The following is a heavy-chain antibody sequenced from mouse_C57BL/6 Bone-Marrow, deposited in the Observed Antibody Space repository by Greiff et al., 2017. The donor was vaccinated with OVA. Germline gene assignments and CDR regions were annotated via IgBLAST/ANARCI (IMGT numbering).Heavy chain of an antibody. D-gene: IGHD2-3*01. CDR3: ARGGIYDGYYVDY. CDR1: GYTFTSYW. Sequence: QVQLQQPGAELVKPGASVKLSCKASGYTFTSYWMPWVKQRPGQGLEWIGMIHPNSGSTNYNEKFKSKATLTVDKSSSTAYMQLSSLTSEDSAVYYCARGGIYDGYYVDYWGQGTTLTVSS. CDR2: IHPNSGST. V-gene: IGHV1-64*01. J-gene: IGHJ2*01.